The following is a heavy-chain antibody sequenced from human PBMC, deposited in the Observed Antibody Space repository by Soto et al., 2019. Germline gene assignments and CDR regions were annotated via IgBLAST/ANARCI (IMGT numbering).Heavy chain of an antibody. CDR2: IYPGDSDT. CDR3: ARLPSDCSSTSCYNGGWFDP. V-gene: IGHV5-51*01. CDR1: GYSFTSYW. Sequence: GESLNISCKGSGYSFTSYWIGWVRQMPGKGLEWMGIIYPGDSDTRYSPSFQGQVTISADKSISTAYLQWSSLKASDTAMYYCARLPSDCSSTSCYNGGWFDPWGQGTLVTVSS. J-gene: IGHJ5*02. D-gene: IGHD2-2*02.